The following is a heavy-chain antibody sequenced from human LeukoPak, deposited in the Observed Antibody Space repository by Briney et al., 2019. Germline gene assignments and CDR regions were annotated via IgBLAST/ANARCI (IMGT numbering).Heavy chain of an antibody. CDR2: VRYDGSNK. D-gene: IGHD2-15*01. CDR3: AKDRHIVVVVAATGDYMDV. J-gene: IGHJ6*03. V-gene: IGHV3-30*02. CDR1: GFTFSSYG. Sequence: PGGSLRLSCAASGFTFSSYGMHWVRQAPGKGLEWVAFVRYDGSNKYYADYVKGRFTISTDNSRNTLYLQMNSLRAEDTAVYYCAKDRHIVVVVAATGDYMDVWGKGTTVTVSS.